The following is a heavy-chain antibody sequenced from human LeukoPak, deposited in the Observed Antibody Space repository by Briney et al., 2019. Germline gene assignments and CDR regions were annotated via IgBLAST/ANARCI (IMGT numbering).Heavy chain of an antibody. CDR1: GYTFTGYY. V-gene: IGHV1-2*02. D-gene: IGHD3-3*01. CDR2: INPNSGDT. CDR3: SRDFGEPTGYYMDV. J-gene: IGHJ6*03. Sequence: ASVKVSCKASGYTFTGYYMHWVRQAPGQGLGWMGWINPNSGDTNYAQKFQGRVTMTRDTSISTAYMELSSLRSDDTAVYYCSRDFGEPTGYYMDVWGKGTTVTVSS.